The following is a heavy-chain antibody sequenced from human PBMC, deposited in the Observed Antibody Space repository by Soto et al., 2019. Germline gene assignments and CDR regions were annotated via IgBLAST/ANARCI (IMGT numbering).Heavy chain of an antibody. D-gene: IGHD1-26*01. V-gene: IGHV3-30*18. Sequence: QVQLVESGGGVVQPGRSLRLSCAASGFTFSSYVMHWVRQAPGKGLEWVAVISYDGSNKYYADSVKGRFTISRDNSKNTLYLQMNSLRAEDTAVYYCAKASWGNSPAFDIWGQGTMVTVSS. CDR3: AKASWGNSPAFDI. CDR1: GFTFSSYV. CDR2: ISYDGSNK. J-gene: IGHJ3*02.